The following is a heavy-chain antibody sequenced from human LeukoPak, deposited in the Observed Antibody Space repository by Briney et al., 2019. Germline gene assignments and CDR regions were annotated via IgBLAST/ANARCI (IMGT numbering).Heavy chain of an antibody. V-gene: IGHV3-21*01. J-gene: IGHJ4*02. Sequence: GGSLRLSCAASGFTFSSYSMNWVRQAPGKGLEWVSSISSSSSYIYYADSVKGRFTISRDNAKNSLYLQMNSLRAEDTAVYYCARAWSLVTPFGYWGQGTLVTVSS. D-gene: IGHD4-23*01. CDR3: ARAWSLVTPFGY. CDR2: ISSSSSYI. CDR1: GFTFSSYS.